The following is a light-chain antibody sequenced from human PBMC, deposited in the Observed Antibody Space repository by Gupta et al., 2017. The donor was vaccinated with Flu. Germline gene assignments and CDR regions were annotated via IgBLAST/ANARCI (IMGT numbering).Light chain of an antibody. Sequence: QSALTQPASVSGSPGQSITISCTATSSEVGDYEYVSWYQQHPGKAHILMIDEVTKRPAGGSDRFSGSKSETTASLTISGLQPEDDAYYFCSADTGTTTIFGGGTKLTVL. CDR2: EVT. CDR1: SSEVGDYEY. J-gene: IGLJ2*01. V-gene: IGLV2-14*03. CDR3: SADTGTTTI.